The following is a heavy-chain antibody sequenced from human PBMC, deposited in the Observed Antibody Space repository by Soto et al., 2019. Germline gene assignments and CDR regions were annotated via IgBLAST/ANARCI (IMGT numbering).Heavy chain of an antibody. D-gene: IGHD6-13*01. V-gene: IGHV4-59*01. J-gene: IGHJ4*02. CDR3: ARYRSPAVAGYTLDN. Sequence: SETLSLTCTVSGGSISSNYWTWIRQPPGKGLEWIWYVYNSGSTNYKPSLKSRVTISEDTTKSQFFLKVKSITAADTAGYYCARYRSPAVAGYTLDNWGQGILVTVSS. CDR1: GGSISSNY. CDR2: VYNSGST.